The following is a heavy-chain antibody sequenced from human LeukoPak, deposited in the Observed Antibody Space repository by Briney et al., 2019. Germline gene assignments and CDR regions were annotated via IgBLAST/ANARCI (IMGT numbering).Heavy chain of an antibody. J-gene: IGHJ4*02. V-gene: IGHV4-38-2*02. CDR1: GYSLSSGYY. CDR3: TRGAGLLIDY. D-gene: IGHD3-16*01. CDR2: IYHSGST. Sequence: SEALSLTCTVSGYSLSSGYYWGWIRQPPGKGLEWIGSIYHSGSTYYNPSLKSRVTISADTSKNQSSLKLNSLTTADTAVYYCTRGAGLLIDYWGQGILVTVS.